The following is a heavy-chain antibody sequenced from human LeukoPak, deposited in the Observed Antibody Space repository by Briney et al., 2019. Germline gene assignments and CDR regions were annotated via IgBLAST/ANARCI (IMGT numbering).Heavy chain of an antibody. D-gene: IGHD6-6*01. Sequence: PGGSLRLSCAASGFTFSSYAMHWVRQAPGKGLEWVAGISYDGSNKNYVDSVKGRFTISRDNSKNTLYLQMNSLRAEDTAVYYCARDSPSRDSSDYMDVWGKGTTVTVS. CDR2: ISYDGSNK. CDR1: GFTFSSYA. CDR3: ARDSPSRDSSDYMDV. V-gene: IGHV3-30*01. J-gene: IGHJ6*03.